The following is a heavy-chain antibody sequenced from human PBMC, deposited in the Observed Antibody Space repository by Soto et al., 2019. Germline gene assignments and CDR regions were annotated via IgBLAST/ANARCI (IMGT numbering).Heavy chain of an antibody. CDR2: IIQKFGTT. V-gene: IGHV1-69*13. CDR3: ATSDYDFCSGYLPDV. D-gene: IGHD3-3*01. CDR1: GDTFSSHG. J-gene: IGHJ6*02. Sequence: SVKVSCKASGDTFSSHGISWVRQAPGQGLEYMGGIIQKFGTTNYAQKFRGRVTITADESTSTAYMELRSLRSDDTAVYYCATSDYDFCSGYLPDVWGQGTTVTVSS.